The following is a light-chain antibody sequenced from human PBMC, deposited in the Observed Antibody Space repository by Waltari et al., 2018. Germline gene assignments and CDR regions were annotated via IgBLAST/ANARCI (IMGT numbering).Light chain of an antibody. V-gene: IGKV1-39*01. J-gene: IGKJ1*01. CDR2: AAS. CDR3: QQGHSTPRT. Sequence: DIQMTQSPSSLSASVGDRVTITCPASQSISSYLYWYQQKPEKAPQLLIYAASSLQSGVPSRFSGRGSGTDFTLTITSLQPEDFATYYCQQGHSTPRTFGQGTKVEIK. CDR1: QSISSY.